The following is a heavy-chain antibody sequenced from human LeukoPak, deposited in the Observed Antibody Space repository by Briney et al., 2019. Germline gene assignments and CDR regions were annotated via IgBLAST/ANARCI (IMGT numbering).Heavy chain of an antibody. J-gene: IGHJ4*02. CDR3: AREGYTYSGEEYYFDY. Sequence: ASVKVSCKASGGTFSSYAISWVRQAPGQGLEWMGGIIPIFGTANYAQKFQGRVTITADESTSTAYMELSSLRSEDTAVYYCAREGYTYSGEEYYFDYWGQGTLVTVSP. CDR1: GGTFSSYA. CDR2: IIPIFGTA. V-gene: IGHV1-69*13. D-gene: IGHD5-18*01.